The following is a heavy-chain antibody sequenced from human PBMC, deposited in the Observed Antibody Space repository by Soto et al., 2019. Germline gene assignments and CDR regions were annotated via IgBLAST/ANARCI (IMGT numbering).Heavy chain of an antibody. D-gene: IGHD4-17*01. CDR1: GGSISSSSYY. V-gene: IGHV4-39*01. CDR3: ASRHGEAIDY. Sequence: PSETLSLTCTVSGGSISSSSYYWGWIRQPPGKGLEWIGSIYYSGSTYYNPSLKSRVTISVDTSKNQFSLKLSSVTAADTAVYYCASRHGEAIDYWGQGTLVTVSS. CDR2: IYYSGST. J-gene: IGHJ4*02.